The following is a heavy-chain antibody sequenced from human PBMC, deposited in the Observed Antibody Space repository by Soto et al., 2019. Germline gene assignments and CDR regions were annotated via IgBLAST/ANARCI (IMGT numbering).Heavy chain of an antibody. CDR3: AREDRDRETGLVPAAIDGMDV. CDR1: GGTFSRYS. CDR2: IIPIFGIA. J-gene: IGHJ6*02. D-gene: IGHD2-2*01. V-gene: IGHV1-69*13. Sequence: ASVNVSCTASGGTFSRYSITWVRQAPGHRLERIGRIIPIFGIASYAQKFQGRVTITADESTSTAYMELSSLRSDDTAVYYCAREDRDRETGLVPAAIDGMDVWGQGTTVTVSS.